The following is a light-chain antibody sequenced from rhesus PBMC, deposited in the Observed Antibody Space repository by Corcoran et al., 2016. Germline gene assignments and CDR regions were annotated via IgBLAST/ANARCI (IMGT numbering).Light chain of an antibody. Sequence: DIQMTQSPSSLFASVGDRVTTTCRASQGIKHDLSWYQQKQGKTPKPLVYYASGLETGVPSRFSGSGSWTDYTLTISSLQPEDVATYYCQQYNNSPWTFGQGTKVEIK. CDR1: QGIKHD. CDR3: QQYNNSPWT. J-gene: IGKJ1*01. V-gene: IGKV1-66*01. CDR2: YAS.